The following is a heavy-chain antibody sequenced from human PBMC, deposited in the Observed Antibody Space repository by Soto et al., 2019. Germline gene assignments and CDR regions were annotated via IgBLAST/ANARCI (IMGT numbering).Heavy chain of an antibody. CDR3: ARVPDR. V-gene: IGHV4-30-2*01. J-gene: IGHJ4*02. CDR2: IYHSGST. Sequence: SETLSLTCAVYGGSFSGYYWSWIRQPPGKGLEWIGYIYHSGSTYYNPSLKSRVTISVDRSKNQFSLKLSSVTAADTAVYYCARVPDRGGKETRVT. D-gene: IGHD2-2*01. CDR1: GGSFSGYY.